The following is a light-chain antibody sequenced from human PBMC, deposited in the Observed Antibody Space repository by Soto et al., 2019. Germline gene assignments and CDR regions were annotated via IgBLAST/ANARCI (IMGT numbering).Light chain of an antibody. CDR2: GAS. CDR3: QQYNNWPAIT. CDR1: QSVSSN. V-gene: IGKV3D-15*01. J-gene: IGKJ5*01. Sequence: EIVMTQSPATLSVSPGERATLSCRASQSVSSNLAWYQQKPGQAPRLLIYGASTRATGIPARFSGSGSGTECTLTISSLQSEDLAVYYCQQYNNWPAITFGQGKRREIK.